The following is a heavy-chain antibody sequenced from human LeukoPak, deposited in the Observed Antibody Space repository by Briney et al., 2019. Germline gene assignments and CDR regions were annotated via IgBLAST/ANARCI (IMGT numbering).Heavy chain of an antibody. V-gene: IGHV3-49*04. CDR1: GVGFGFHA. CDR2: IRGKAYGGTR. J-gene: IGHJ4*02. Sequence: GGSLRLSCETSGVGFGFHAMSWVRQAPGKGLEWVGLIRGKAYGGTREYAASVKGRFTISRDDPKSIAYLHMDSLKTEDTGVYYCVRESRPEGYFDYWGQGTLVTVSS. CDR3: VRESRPEGYFDY.